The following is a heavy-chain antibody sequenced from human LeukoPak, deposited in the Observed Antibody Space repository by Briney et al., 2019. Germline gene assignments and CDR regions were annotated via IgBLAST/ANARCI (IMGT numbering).Heavy chain of an antibody. J-gene: IGHJ4*02. CDR1: GGTFSSYA. D-gene: IGHD6-19*01. CDR3: ASLAVAGSY. Sequence: SVKVSCKASGGTFSSYAISWVRQAPGQGLEWMGRIIPILGIANYAQKFQGRVTITADKSTSTAYMELSSLRSDDTAVYYCASLAVAGSYWGQGTLVTVSS. V-gene: IGHV1-69*04. CDR2: IIPILGIA.